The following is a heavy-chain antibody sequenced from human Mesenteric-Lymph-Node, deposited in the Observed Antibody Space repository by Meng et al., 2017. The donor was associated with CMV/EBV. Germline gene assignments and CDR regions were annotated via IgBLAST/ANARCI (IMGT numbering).Heavy chain of an antibody. CDR2: IHSDGTGT. CDR3: ARSRYYYGSGTYYTGDFDY. J-gene: IGHJ4*02. D-gene: IGHD3-10*01. V-gene: IGHV3-74*01. CDR1: GFSFDDYA. Sequence: GGSLRLSCAASGFSFDDYAMHWVRQAPGKGLEWVSGIHSDGTGTSYADSVKGRFTVSRDNAKNTMYLQMNRLRAEDTAVYYCARSRYYYGSGTYYTGDFDYWGQGTLVTVSS.